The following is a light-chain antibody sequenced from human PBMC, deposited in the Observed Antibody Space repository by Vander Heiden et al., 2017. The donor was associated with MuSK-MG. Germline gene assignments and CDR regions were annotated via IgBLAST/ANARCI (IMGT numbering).Light chain of an antibody. Sequence: DIQLTQSPSSLSASVGDRVTITCRASQSISLYLNWYQQKPGKAPQLLIYVTSSLRSGVPSRFSGSGSGTDFTLTISSLQPEDFATYYCQQSDSTPPTFGQGTRLEIK. CDR1: QSISLY. J-gene: IGKJ2*01. V-gene: IGKV1-39*01. CDR3: QQSDSTPPT. CDR2: VTS.